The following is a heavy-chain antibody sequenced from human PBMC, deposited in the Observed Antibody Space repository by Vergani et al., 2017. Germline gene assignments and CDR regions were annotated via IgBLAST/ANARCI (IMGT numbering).Heavy chain of an antibody. V-gene: IGHV3-23*01. D-gene: IGHD6-6*01. Sequence: EVQLLESGGGLVQPGGSLRLSCAASGFTFSSYAMSWVRQAPGKGLEWVSAISGSGGSTYYADSVKGRFTISRDNSKNTLYLQMISLRAEDTAVYYCAKLYSSSPRGFSGYWGQGTLVTVSS. J-gene: IGHJ4*02. CDR3: AKLYSSSPRGFSGY. CDR1: GFTFSSYA. CDR2: ISGSGGST.